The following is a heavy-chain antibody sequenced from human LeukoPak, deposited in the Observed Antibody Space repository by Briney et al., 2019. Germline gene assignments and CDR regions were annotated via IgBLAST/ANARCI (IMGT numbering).Heavy chain of an antibody. D-gene: IGHD3-10*01. CDR1: GFTFSRYS. CDR2: ISSSSSYI. CDR3: ARGITMVRGVTLDY. J-gene: IGHJ4*02. V-gene: IGHV3-21*01. Sequence: PGGSLRLSCAASGFTFSRYSMNWVRQAPGKGLEWVSCISSSSSYIYYANSVKGRFTISRDNAKNSLYLQMNSLRAEDTAVYYCARGITMVRGVTLDYWGQGTLVSVSS.